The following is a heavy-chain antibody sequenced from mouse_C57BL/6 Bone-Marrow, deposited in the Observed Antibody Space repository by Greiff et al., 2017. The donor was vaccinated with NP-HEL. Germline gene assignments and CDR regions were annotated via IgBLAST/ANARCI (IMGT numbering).Heavy chain of an antibody. CDR3: ARASYYPYAMDY. D-gene: IGHD1-1*01. V-gene: IGHV5-4*01. J-gene: IGHJ4*01. CDR2: ISDGGSYT. CDR1: GFTFSSYA. Sequence: DVQLVESGGGLVKPGGSLKLSCAASGFTFSSYAMSWVRQTPEKRLEWVATISDGGSYTYYPDNVKGRFTISRDNAKNNLYLQMSHLKSEDTAMYYCARASYYPYAMDYWGQGTSVTVSS.